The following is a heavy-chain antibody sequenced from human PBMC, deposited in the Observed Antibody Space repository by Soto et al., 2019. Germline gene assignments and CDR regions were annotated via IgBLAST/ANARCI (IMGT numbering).Heavy chain of an antibody. J-gene: IGHJ4*02. V-gene: IGHV3-30*14. CDR1: GFTFSTFT. Sequence: QVQLVESGGGVVQPGRSLRLSCAASGFTFSTFTMHWVRQAPGKGLDWVAGISNDGSNKYYADAVKGRFTITRDNAKTARNLQMNSRRGEDTAVFYCARERDSRTVESYVDSWGQGSLGTVSS. CDR3: ARERDSRTVESYVDS. D-gene: IGHD3-22*01. CDR2: ISNDGSNK.